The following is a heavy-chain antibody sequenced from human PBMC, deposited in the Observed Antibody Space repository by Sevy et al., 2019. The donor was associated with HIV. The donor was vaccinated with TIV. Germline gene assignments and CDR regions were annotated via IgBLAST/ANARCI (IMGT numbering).Heavy chain of an antibody. CDR2: IIPILGIA. J-gene: IGHJ5*02. V-gene: IGHV1-69*10. CDR3: ARGGYDFWSGYYRGSWFDP. D-gene: IGHD3-3*01. Sequence: ASVKVSCKASGGTFSSYAINWVRQAPGQGLEWMGGIIPILGIANYAQKFQGRVTITADKSTSTAYMELSSLRSEDTAVYYCARGGYDFWSGYYRGSWFDPWGQGTLVTVSS. CDR1: GGTFSSYA.